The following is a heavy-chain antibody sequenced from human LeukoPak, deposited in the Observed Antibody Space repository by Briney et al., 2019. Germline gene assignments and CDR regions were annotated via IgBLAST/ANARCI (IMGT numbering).Heavy chain of an antibody. J-gene: IGHJ4*02. CDR3: ARGRAGSGFGMMVRGVIYDY. CDR2: INHSGST. Sequence: SETLSLTCAVYGGSFSGYYWSWIRQPPGKGLEWIGEINHSGSTNYNPSLKSRVTISVDTSKNQFSLKLSSVTAADTAVYYCARGRAGSGFGMMVRGVIYDYWGQGTLVTVSS. V-gene: IGHV4-34*01. CDR1: GGSFSGYY. D-gene: IGHD3-10*01.